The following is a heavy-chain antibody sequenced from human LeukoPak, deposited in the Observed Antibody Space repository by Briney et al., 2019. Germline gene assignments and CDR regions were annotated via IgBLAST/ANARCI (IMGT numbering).Heavy chain of an antibody. CDR2: ISGSGGNT. D-gene: IGHD6-6*01. CDR3: AKAPRYSISSY. CDR1: GLTFSSYA. V-gene: IGHV3-23*01. Sequence: GGSLRLSCAASGLTFSSYAMNWVRQAPGKGLEWVSAISGSGGNTYYADSVKGRFTISRDNSKNTLYLQMNSLRAEDTAVYYCAKAPRYSISSYWGQGTLVTVSS. J-gene: IGHJ4*02.